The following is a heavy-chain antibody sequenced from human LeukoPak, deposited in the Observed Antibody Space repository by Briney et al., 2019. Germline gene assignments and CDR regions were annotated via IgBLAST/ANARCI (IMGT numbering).Heavy chain of an antibody. V-gene: IGHV1-18*01. CDR2: ISGYNGNT. Sequence: ASVKVSCKASGYTFSHYVVTWVRQAPGQGLEWMGWISGYNGNTNYAQNLQGRVTMTTDTSTNTAYMELWSLRSADTAVSFCASGEYYSDYWGQGTLVTVSS. CDR3: ASGEYYSDY. CDR1: GYTFSHYV. J-gene: IGHJ4*02.